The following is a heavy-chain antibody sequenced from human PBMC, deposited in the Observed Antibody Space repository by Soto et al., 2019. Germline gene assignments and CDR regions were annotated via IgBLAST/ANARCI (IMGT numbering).Heavy chain of an antibody. D-gene: IGHD3-3*02. CDR3: ARSTTWHYWFDP. CDR2: ISHSGST. Sequence: XESLSLTCAADGGTFSDYWWNWIRQPPGKGLEWIGEISHSGSTNYNPSLRSRVSISVDTSKIRFSVKLGSVTAADTAVSYWARSTTWHYWFDPWGQGTLVNVS. V-gene: IGHV4-34*08. J-gene: IGHJ5*02. CDR1: GGTFSDYW.